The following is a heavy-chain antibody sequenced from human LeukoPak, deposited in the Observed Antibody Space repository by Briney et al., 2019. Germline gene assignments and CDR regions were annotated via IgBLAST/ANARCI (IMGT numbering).Heavy chain of an antibody. Sequence: SSETLSLTCTVSGGSISSYYWSWIRQPPGKGLEWIGYIYYSGSTNYNPSLKSRVTISVDTSKNQFSLKLSSVTAADTAVYYRARLGAVAFDYWGQGTLVTVSS. CDR1: GGSISSYY. V-gene: IGHV4-59*08. D-gene: IGHD6-19*01. CDR2: IYYSGST. CDR3: ARLGAVAFDY. J-gene: IGHJ4*02.